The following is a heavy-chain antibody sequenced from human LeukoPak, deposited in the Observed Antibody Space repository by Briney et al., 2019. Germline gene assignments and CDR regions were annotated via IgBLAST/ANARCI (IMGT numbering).Heavy chain of an antibody. CDR2: INHSGST. J-gene: IGHJ6*03. CDR3: ARDCSSTSCHYYYYMDV. V-gene: IGHV4-34*01. D-gene: IGHD2-2*01. Sequence: SETLSLTCAVYGGSFSGYYWSWIRQPPGKGLEWIGEINHSGSTNYNPSLKSRVTISVDTSKNQFSLKLSSVTAADTAVYCCARDCSSTSCHYYYYMDVWGKGTTVTVSS. CDR1: GGSFSGYY.